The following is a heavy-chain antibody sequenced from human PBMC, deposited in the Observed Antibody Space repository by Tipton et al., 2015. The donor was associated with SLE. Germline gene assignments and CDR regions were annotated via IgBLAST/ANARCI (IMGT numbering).Heavy chain of an antibody. V-gene: IGHV4-39*07. CDR1: GASVRSTSYH. D-gene: IGHD6-19*01. Sequence: TLSLTCFVPGASVRSTSYHWGWIRQPPGKGLEWIGNIYYDGTAYSTPSLESRVSISVDTAKNQVSLRLASVTAADTAVYYCATVRLQRDGWYPWDFWGQGTPVTV. J-gene: IGHJ4*02. CDR3: ATVRLQRDGWYPWDF. CDR2: IYYDGTA.